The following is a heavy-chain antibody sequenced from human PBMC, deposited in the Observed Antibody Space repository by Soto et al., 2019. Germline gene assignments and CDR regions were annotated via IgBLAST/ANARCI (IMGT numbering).Heavy chain of an antibody. CDR2: INPSGGST. Sequence: ASVKVSCKASGYTFTSYYMHWVRQAPGQGLEWMGIINPSGGSTSYAQKFQGRVTMTRDTSTSTVYMELSSLRSEDTAVYYCARGLVGAAAGTKDPFYYYYGMDVWGQGTTVTVSS. V-gene: IGHV1-46*01. J-gene: IGHJ6*02. CDR3: ARGLVGAAAGTKDPFYYYYGMDV. D-gene: IGHD6-13*01. CDR1: GYTFTSYY.